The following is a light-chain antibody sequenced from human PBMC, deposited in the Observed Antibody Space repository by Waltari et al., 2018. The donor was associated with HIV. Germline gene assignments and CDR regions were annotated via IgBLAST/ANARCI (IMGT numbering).Light chain of an antibody. Sequence: QSALTQPASVSGSPGQSITISCTGTSVSVGGYNFVSWYQQHPGKAPKLIIYNVNTRPSGVSIRFSGSRSANTAALTISGLQAEDEADYFCSSYTSSGPRYVLFGGGTRLTVL. CDR1: SVSVGGYNF. CDR3: SSYTSSGPRYVL. J-gene: IGLJ2*01. CDR2: NVN. V-gene: IGLV2-14*03.